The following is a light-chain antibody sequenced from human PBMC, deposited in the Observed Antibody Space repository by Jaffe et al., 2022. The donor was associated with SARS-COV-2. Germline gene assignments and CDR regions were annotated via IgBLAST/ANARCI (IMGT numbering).Light chain of an antibody. CDR2: KAS. J-gene: IGKJ1*01. Sequence: DIQMTQSPSTLSASVGDRVTITCRASQSIDIWLAWYQQKPGKAPKALIYKASSLQSGVPSRFSGSGSGTEFTLTISSLQPDDFATYYCQQYESYWTFGQGTKVDIK. CDR1: QSIDIW. V-gene: IGKV1-5*03. CDR3: QQYESYWT.